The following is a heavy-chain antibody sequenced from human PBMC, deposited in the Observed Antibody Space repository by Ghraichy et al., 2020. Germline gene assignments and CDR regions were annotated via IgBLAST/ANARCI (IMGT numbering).Heavy chain of an antibody. Sequence: SETLSLTCTVSGGSISYYYWSWIRQPPGKGLEWIGYVYYSGSTNYNPSLKSRVTISVDTSKNQFSLKLSSVAAADTAVYYCARSARANKLETDYWGQGTLVTVSS. CDR3: ARSARANKLETDY. D-gene: IGHD4/OR15-4a*01. J-gene: IGHJ4*02. CDR2: VYYSGST. CDR1: GGSISYYY. V-gene: IGHV4-59*01.